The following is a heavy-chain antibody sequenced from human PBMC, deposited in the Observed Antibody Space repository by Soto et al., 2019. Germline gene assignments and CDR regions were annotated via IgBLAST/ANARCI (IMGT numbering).Heavy chain of an antibody. CDR2: INSDGSST. V-gene: IGHV3-74*01. J-gene: IGHJ4*02. D-gene: IGHD3-3*01. Sequence: GGSLRLSCAASGFTFSSYWMHWVRQAPGKGLVWVSRINSDGSSTSYADSVKGRFTISRDNAKNTLYLQMNSLRAEDTAVYYCARCYDFWSGIDYWGQGTLVTVSS. CDR3: ARCYDFWSGIDY. CDR1: GFTFSSYW.